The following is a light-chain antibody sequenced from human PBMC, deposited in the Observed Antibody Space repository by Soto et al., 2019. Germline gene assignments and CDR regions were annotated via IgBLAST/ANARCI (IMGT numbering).Light chain of an antibody. J-gene: IGLJ2*01. Sequence: QLVLTQSPSASASLGASVKLTCTLSSGHSSYPIAWHQQQPEKGPRFLMKLNNDGSHNKGDGIPARFSGSSAGPERYPTTSRLQSEDAADYYCQIWGTAAVVFGGGTKLTVL. CDR3: QIWGTAAVV. CDR1: SGHSSYP. CDR2: LNNDGSH. V-gene: IGLV4-69*01.